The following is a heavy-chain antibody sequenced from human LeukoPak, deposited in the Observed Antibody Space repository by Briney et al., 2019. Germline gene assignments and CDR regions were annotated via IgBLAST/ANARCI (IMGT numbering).Heavy chain of an antibody. J-gene: IGHJ4*02. V-gene: IGHV4-34*01. CDR1: GGSFSGYY. CDR3: ARGRPWYSSSWYYFDY. D-gene: IGHD6-13*01. Sequence: SETLSLTCAVYGGSFSGYYWSWIRQPPGKGLEWIGETNHSGSTNYNPSLKSRVTISVDTSKNQFSLKLSSVTAADTAVYYCARGRPWYSSSWYYFDYWGQGTLVTVSS. CDR2: TNHSGST.